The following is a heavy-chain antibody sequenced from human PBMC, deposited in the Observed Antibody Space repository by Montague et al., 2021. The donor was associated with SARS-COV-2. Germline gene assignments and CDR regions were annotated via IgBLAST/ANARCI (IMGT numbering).Heavy chain of an antibody. D-gene: IGHD2-21*02. CDR2: INHSGST. J-gene: IGHJ6*02. Sequence: ETLSLSCAVYGGSFSGYYWSWIRQPPGKGLEWIGEINHSGSTNYNPSLKSRVTISVDTSKNQFSLKLSSVTAADTAVYYCARGSWHIVVVTAIRDGYYGMDVWGQGTTVTVSS. CDR3: ARGSWHIVVVTAIRDGYYGMDV. CDR1: GGSFSGYY. V-gene: IGHV4-34*01.